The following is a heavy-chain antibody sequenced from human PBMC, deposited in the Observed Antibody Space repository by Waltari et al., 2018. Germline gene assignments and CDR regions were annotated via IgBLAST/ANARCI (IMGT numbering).Heavy chain of an antibody. Sequence: QVQLQESGPGLVKPSETLSLTCTVSGGSISSYYWSWIRQPPGKGLEWIGYIYYSGSTNYNPSLKSRVTISVDTSKNQFSLKLSSVTAADTAVYYCARERSGNLDYWGQGTLVTVSS. D-gene: IGHD6-19*01. J-gene: IGHJ4*02. V-gene: IGHV4-59*01. CDR1: GGSISSYY. CDR2: IYYSGST. CDR3: ARERSGNLDY.